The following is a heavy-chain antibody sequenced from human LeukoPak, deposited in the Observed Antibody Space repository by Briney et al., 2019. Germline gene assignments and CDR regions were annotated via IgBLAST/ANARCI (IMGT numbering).Heavy chain of an antibody. CDR2: ISGGGGTT. D-gene: IGHD3-22*01. J-gene: IGHJ4*02. CDR1: GFTFGNYA. Sequence: GGSLRLSCAASGFTFGNYAMSWVRQAPGKGLEWVSGISGGGGTTYYADSVKGRFTISRDNPENTLYLQMNSLRAEDTAVYYCAKDSVITMIVVVITDLDYWGQGTLVTVSS. CDR3: AKDSVITMIVVVITDLDY. V-gene: IGHV3-23*01.